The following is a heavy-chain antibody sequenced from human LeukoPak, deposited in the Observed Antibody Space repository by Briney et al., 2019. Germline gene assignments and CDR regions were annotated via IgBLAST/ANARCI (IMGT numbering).Heavy chain of an antibody. D-gene: IGHD2-15*01. CDR3: ASGPRVGYCSGGSCYSVDY. CDR2: IYYSGSS. Sequence: SETLSLTCTVSGGSISSYYWSWVRQPPGKGLEWIGYIYYSGSSNYNPSLKSRGTISVDTSKSQFSLKLSSVTAADTAVYYCASGPRVGYCSGGSCYSVDYWGQGTLVTVSS. J-gene: IGHJ4*02. CDR1: GGSISSYY. V-gene: IGHV4-59*01.